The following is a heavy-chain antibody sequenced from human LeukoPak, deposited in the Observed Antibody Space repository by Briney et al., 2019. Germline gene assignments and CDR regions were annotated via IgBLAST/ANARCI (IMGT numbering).Heavy chain of an antibody. Sequence: SQTLSLTXTVSGGSISSGSYYWSWIRQPAGKGLEWIGRIYTSGSTNYNPSLKSRVTISVDTSKNQFSLKLSSVTAADTAVYYCARDRGLGYCSGGSCYYYYYMDVWGKGTTVTVSS. D-gene: IGHD2-15*01. CDR1: GGSISSGSYY. J-gene: IGHJ6*03. V-gene: IGHV4-61*02. CDR3: ARDRGLGYCSGGSCYYYYYMDV. CDR2: IYTSGST.